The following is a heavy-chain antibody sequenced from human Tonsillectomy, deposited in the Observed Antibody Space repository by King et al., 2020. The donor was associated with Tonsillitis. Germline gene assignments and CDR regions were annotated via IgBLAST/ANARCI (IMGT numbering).Heavy chain of an antibody. CDR1: GFTFSSHV. Sequence: VQLVESGGGVVQPGRSLRLSCAASGFTFSSHVMHWVRQAPGKGLEWVALIWYDGSNKYYADSVKGLFTISRDKSKNTLYLQMNSLRAEDTAVHYCASSTYCSGGSCFERDFYYYMNVWGKGTTVTVSS. V-gene: IGHV3-33*01. J-gene: IGHJ6*03. CDR3: ASSTYCSGGSCFERDFYYYMNV. D-gene: IGHD2-15*01. CDR2: IWYDGSNK.